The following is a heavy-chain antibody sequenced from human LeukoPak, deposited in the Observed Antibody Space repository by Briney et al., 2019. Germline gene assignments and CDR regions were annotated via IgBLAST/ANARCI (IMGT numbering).Heavy chain of an antibody. CDR1: GFTFSSYN. CDR3: AKCPGGDYFAYNWFDP. V-gene: IGHV3-21*04. CDR2: TTSSSSYI. D-gene: IGHD4-17*01. Sequence: PGGSLRLSCAAPGFTFSSYNMNWVRQAPGKGLEWVSSTTSSSSYIYYVDSVKGRFTISRDNSKNTLYLQMNSLRAEDTAVYYCAKCPGGDYFAYNWFDPWGQGTLVTVSS. J-gene: IGHJ5*02.